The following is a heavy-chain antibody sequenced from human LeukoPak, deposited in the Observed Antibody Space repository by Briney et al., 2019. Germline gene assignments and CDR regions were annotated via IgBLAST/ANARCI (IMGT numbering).Heavy chain of an antibody. CDR2: IQYDGSKK. CDR3: AKDIGSYYDY. J-gene: IGHJ4*02. Sequence: GGSLSLSCAASGFTFSSYSMNWVRQAPGKGLEWVTFIQYDGSKKYYADSVKGRFTISRDNSKNTLYLEMNSLRAEDTAVYYCAKDIGSYYDYWGQGILVTVSS. CDR1: GFTFSSYS. D-gene: IGHD3-10*01. V-gene: IGHV3-30*02.